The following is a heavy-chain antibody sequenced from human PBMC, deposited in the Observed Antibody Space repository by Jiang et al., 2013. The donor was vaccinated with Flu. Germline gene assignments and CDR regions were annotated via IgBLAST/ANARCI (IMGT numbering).Heavy chain of an antibody. CDR1: GDSVSSNSAA. J-gene: IGHJ4*02. V-gene: IGHV6-1*01. CDR2: TYYRSKWYS. CDR3: ARAPSYSGYDYDVGFYFHY. D-gene: IGHD5-12*01. Sequence: GLVKPSQTLSLTCVISGDSVSSNSAAWNWIRQSPSRGLEWLGRTYYRSKWYSDYAVSVKSRITINPDTSKNQFSLQLNSVTPEDTAVYYCARAPSYSGYDYDVGFYFHYWGQGTLVTVSS.